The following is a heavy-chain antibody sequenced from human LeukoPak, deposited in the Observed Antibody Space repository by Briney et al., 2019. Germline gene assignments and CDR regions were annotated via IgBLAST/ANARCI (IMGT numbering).Heavy chain of an antibody. J-gene: IGHJ3*02. V-gene: IGHV1-24*01. CDR3: ATGESYQYYYDAFDI. CDR1: GYTLTELS. D-gene: IGHD1-26*01. Sequence: ASVKVSCKVSGYTLTELSMHWVRQAPGKGLEWMGGFDPEDGETIYAQKFQGRVTMTEDTSTDTAYMELSSLRSEDTAVYYCATGESYQYYYDAFDIWGQGTMVTVSS. CDR2: FDPEDGET.